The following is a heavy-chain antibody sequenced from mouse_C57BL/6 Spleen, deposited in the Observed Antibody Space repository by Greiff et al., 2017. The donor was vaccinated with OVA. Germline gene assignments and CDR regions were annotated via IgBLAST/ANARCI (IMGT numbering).Heavy chain of an antibody. J-gene: IGHJ1*03. CDR2: INPNNGGT. V-gene: IGHV1-26*01. CDR1: GYTFTDYY. CDR3: ASEEDYYGSSLRWYFDV. Sequence: VQLQQSGPELVKPGASVKISCKASGYTFTDYYMNWVKQSHGKSLEWIGDINPNNGGTSYNQKFKGKATLTVDKSSSTAYMELRSLTSVDSAVYYCASEEDYYGSSLRWYFDVWGTGTTVTVSS. D-gene: IGHD1-1*01.